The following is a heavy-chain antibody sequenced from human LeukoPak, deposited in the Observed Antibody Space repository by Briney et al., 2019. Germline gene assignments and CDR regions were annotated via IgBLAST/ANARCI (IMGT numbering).Heavy chain of an antibody. V-gene: IGHV3-13*01. J-gene: IGHJ5*02. D-gene: IGHD3-22*01. CDR3: ARGYYDSSGYSIPYWFDP. CDR2: IGTAGDT. CDR1: GFTFSSYD. Sequence: GSLRLSCAASGFTFSSYDMHWVRQATGKGLEWVSAIGTAGDTYYPGSVKGRFTISRENAKNSLYLQMNSLRAGDTAVYYCARGYYDSSGYSIPYWFDPWGQGTLVTVSS.